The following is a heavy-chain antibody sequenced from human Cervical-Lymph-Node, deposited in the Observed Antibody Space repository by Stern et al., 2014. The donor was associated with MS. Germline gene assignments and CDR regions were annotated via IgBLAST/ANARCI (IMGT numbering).Heavy chain of an antibody. CDR3: ARDYEDTSMLFDH. CDR1: GFTFSSYG. CDR2: ISYDVNHK. D-gene: IGHD2-8*01. Sequence: VQLEESGGAVVQPGRSLRLSCAASGFTFSSYGMHWVCQAPGKGQEWVTVISYDVNHKYYAATVKGRFTISRDNSKNTLHLQMNSVTPDDTAIYYCARDYEDTSMLFDHWGQGTLVTVSS. J-gene: IGHJ4*02. V-gene: IGHV3-30*03.